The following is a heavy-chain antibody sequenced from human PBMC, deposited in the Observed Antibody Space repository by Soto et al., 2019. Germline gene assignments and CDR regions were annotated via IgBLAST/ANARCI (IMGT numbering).Heavy chain of an antibody. J-gene: IGHJ6*02. D-gene: IGHD3-9*01. CDR3: ARDQDDFLTGYNFYAMDV. CDR2: IWYDGSNK. CDR1: GFTFSSYA. V-gene: IGHV3-33*08. Sequence: HPGGSLRLSCAASGFTFSSYAMHWVRQAPGKGLEWVAVIWYDGSNKYYADSVKGRFTISRDNSKNTLDLQMNSLRAEDTAVYYCARDQDDFLTGYNFYAMDVWGQGTTVTVSS.